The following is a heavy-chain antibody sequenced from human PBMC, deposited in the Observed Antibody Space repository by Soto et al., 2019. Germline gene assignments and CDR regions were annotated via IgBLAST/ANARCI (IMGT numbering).Heavy chain of an antibody. CDR3: ARVLLKTYGGNSVVGSWFDP. CDR2: IYHSGST. Sequence: KPSETLSLTCAVSGGSISSGGYSWSWIRQPPGKGLEWIGYIYHSGSTYYNPSLKSRVTISVDRSKNQFSLKLSSVTAADTAVYYCARVLLKTYGGNSVVGSWFDPWGQGTLVTVSS. V-gene: IGHV4-30-2*01. D-gene: IGHD2-21*02. CDR1: GGSISSGGYS. J-gene: IGHJ5*02.